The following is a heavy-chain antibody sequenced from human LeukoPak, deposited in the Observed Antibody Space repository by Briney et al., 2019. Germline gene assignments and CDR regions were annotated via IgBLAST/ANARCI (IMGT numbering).Heavy chain of an antibody. CDR1: GFTFSDHY. D-gene: IGHD1-26*01. CDR3: ASARPDSGRYYYFDF. J-gene: IGHJ4*02. V-gene: IGHV3-72*01. Sequence: PGGSLRLSCAASGFTFSDHYMDWVRQAPGKGLEWVGRSRDKANSYTTEYAASVKGRFTISRDDSQNSLYLQMNSLKTEDTAVYYCASARPDSGRYYYFDFWGQGTLVTVSS. CDR2: SRDKANSYTT.